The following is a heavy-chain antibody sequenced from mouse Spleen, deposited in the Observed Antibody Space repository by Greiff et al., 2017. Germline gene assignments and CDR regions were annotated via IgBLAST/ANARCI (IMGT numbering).Heavy chain of an antibody. Sequence: EVKLMESEGGLVQPGSSMKLSCTASGFTFSDYYMAWVRQVPEKGLEWVANINYDGSSTYYLDSLKSRFIISRDNAKNILYLQMSSLKSEDTATYYCAREIYYGNYVDYWGQGTSVTVSS. J-gene: IGHJ4*01. CDR1: GFTFSDYY. CDR2: INYDGSST. D-gene: IGHD2-1*01. CDR3: AREIYYGNYVDY. V-gene: IGHV5-16*01.